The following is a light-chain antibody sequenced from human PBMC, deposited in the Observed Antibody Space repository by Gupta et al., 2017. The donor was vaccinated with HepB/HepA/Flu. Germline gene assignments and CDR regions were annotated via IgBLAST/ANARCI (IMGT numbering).Light chain of an antibody. V-gene: IGLV1-40*01. CDR2: GNS. Sequence: QSVLTQPPSVSGAPGQRVTISSTGSSSNIGAGYAVHWYQQLPGTAPKVLIYGNSNRPSGVPDRFSGSKSGTSASLAITGLQAEDEADYYCQSYDTSRGVFGTGTKVTVL. CDR3: QSYDTSRGV. CDR1: SSNIGAGYA. J-gene: IGLJ1*01.